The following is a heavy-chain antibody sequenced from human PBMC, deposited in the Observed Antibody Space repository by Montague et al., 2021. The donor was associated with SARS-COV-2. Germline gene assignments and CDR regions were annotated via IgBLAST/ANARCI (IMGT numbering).Heavy chain of an antibody. V-gene: IGHV4-39*07. Sequence: SETLSLTCTVSGGSISSSSYFWGWIRQPPGKGLEWIGSIYYSGSTYYNPSRKSRVTISVDTSKNQFSLNLTSMTAADTAVYYCGGTWVYFSPVDVWGQGTTVIVSS. CDR1: GGSISSSSYF. CDR2: IYYSGST. CDR3: GGTWVYFSPVDV. J-gene: IGHJ6*02. D-gene: IGHD3-3*01.